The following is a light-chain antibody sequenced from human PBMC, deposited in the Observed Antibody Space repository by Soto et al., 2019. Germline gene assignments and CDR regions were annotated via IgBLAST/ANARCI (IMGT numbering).Light chain of an antibody. CDR1: QSVSSAY. V-gene: IGKV3-20*01. Sequence: EIVLTQSPGTLSLSPGERATLSCRASQSVSSAYLAWYQHKPGQPPTLLIYAASSRVTDIPDRFRGSGSGTDFTLTISRLEPEDLAVYYCQQYGSSSTWTFGQGTKVEIK. J-gene: IGKJ1*01. CDR3: QQYGSSSTWT. CDR2: AAS.